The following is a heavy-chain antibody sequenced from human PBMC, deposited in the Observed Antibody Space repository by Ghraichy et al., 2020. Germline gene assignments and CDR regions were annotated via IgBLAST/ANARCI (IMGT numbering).Heavy chain of an antibody. Sequence: GGSLRLSCSASGFTFSNYAMNWVRQAPGKGLEWVAVIWYDGSERYYADSVKGRFTISRDNSKNTLYLQMSSLRAEDTAVYYCARASGSGAPPDGFDIWGQGAVVTVSS. CDR1: GFTFSNYA. V-gene: IGHV3-33*01. CDR2: IWYDGSER. D-gene: IGHD6-19*01. J-gene: IGHJ3*02. CDR3: ARASGSGAPPDGFDI.